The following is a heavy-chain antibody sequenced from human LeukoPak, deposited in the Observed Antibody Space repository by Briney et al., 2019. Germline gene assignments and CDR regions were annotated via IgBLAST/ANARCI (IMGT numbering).Heavy chain of an antibody. CDR2: IYYSGST. CDR1: GGSISSYY. CDR3: ARGGYDFWSGYLSPSYYYYMDV. D-gene: IGHD3-3*01. V-gene: IGHV4-59*01. J-gene: IGHJ6*03. Sequence: SETLSLTCTVSGGSISSYYWSWIRQPPGKGLEWIGYIYYSGSTNYNPSLKSRVTISVDTSKNQFSLKLSSVTAADTAVYYCARGGYDFWSGYLSPSYYYYMDVWGKGTTVTVSS.